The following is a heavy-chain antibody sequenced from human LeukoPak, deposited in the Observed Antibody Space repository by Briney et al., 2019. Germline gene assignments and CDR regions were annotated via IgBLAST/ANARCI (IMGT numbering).Heavy chain of an antibody. Sequence: GGSLRLSGAASGFTFSSYVMSWVRQAAGKGLEWVSSINGGGESTNYADSVQGLFTISRDNSRNTLDLQMNSLTAEDTATYYCAKGSTYSSGWSHAYWRQGTLITVSS. V-gene: IGHV3-23*01. CDR1: GFTFSSYV. CDR3: AKGSTYSSGWSHAY. CDR2: INGGGEST. D-gene: IGHD6-19*01. J-gene: IGHJ4*02.